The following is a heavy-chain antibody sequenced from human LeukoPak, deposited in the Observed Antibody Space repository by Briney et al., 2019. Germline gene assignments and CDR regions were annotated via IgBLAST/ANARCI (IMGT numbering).Heavy chain of an antibody. J-gene: IGHJ4*02. V-gene: IGHV1-18*04. CDR2: ISAYNGNT. Sequence: ASAKVSCKASGYAFTSYGISWVRQAPGQGLEWMGWISAYNGNTNYAQKLQGRATMTTDTSTSTAYMELRSLRSDDTAVYYCARSRFGEFHFDYWGQGTLVTVSS. D-gene: IGHD3-10*01. CDR1: GYAFTSYG. CDR3: ARSRFGEFHFDY.